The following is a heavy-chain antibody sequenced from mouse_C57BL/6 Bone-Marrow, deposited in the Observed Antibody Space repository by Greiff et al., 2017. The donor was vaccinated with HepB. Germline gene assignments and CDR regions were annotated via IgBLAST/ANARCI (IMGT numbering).Heavy chain of an antibody. D-gene: IGHD1-1*01. CDR3: ASRIYGSSSL. J-gene: IGHJ4*01. V-gene: IGHV1-61*01. CDR2: IYPSDSET. Sequence: VQLQQPGAELVRPGSSVKLSCKASGYTFTSYWMDWVKQRPGQGLEWIGNIYPSDSETHYNQKFKDKATLTVDKSSSTAYMQLSSLTSEDSAVYYCASRIYGSSSLWGQGTSVTVSS. CDR1: GYTFTSYW.